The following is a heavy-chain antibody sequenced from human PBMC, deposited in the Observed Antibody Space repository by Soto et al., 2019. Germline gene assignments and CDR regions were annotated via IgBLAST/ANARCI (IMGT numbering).Heavy chain of an antibody. J-gene: IGHJ5*02. Sequence: ASVKVFCKASGCTFSSYAISWVRQAPGQGLEWMGGIIPIFGTANYAQKFQGRVTITADKSTSTAYMELSSLRSEDTAVYYCARETLGYCSGGSCYQNSWFDPWGQGTLVTVSS. CDR3: ARETLGYCSGGSCYQNSWFDP. CDR1: GCTFSSYA. V-gene: IGHV1-69*06. D-gene: IGHD2-15*01. CDR2: IIPIFGTA.